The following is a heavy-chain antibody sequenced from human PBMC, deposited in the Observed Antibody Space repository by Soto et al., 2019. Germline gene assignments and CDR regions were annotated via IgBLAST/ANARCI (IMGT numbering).Heavy chain of an antibody. CDR2: INHSGST. J-gene: IGHJ3*02. Sequence: SETLSLTCAVYGGSFSGYYWSWIRQPPGKGLEWIGEINHSGSTNYNPSLKSRVTISVDTSKNQFSLKLSSVTAADTAVYYCARFNPNVNHDAFDIWGQGTMVTVSS. V-gene: IGHV4-34*01. CDR3: ARFNPNVNHDAFDI. CDR1: GGSFSGYY.